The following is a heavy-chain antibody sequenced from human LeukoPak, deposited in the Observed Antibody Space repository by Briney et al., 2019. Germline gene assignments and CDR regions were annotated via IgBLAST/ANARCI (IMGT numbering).Heavy chain of an antibody. J-gene: IGHJ6*03. CDR1: GGSISGYY. Sequence: PSETLSLTCTVSGGSISGYYWGWIRQPPGKGLEWIGSIHYSGSTYYNPSLKSRVTISVDTSKNQFSLKLSSVTAADTAVYYCARVSVSSSWYYYYYMDVWGKGTTVTVSS. CDR3: ARVSVSSSWYYYYYMDV. D-gene: IGHD6-13*01. CDR2: IHYSGST. V-gene: IGHV4-39*07.